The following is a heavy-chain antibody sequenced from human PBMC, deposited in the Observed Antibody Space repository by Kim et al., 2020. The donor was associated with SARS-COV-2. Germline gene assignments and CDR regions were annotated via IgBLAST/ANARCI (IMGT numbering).Heavy chain of an antibody. J-gene: IGHJ4*02. Sequence: SETLSLTCTVSGGSISSGGYYWSWIRQHPGKGLEWIGYIYYSGSTYYNPSLKSRVTIPVDTSKNQFSLKLSSVTAADTAVYYCASGERRGYDFWSAYPRPYLDYGGQAALVTVSS. V-gene: IGHV4-31*03. CDR3: ASGERRGYDFWSAYPRPYLDY. CDR2: IYYSGST. D-gene: IGHD3-3*01. CDR1: GGSISSGGYY.